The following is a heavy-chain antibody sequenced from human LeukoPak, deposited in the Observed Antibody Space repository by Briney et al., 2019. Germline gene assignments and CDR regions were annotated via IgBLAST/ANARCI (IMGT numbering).Heavy chain of an antibody. CDR2: TYYRSKWYN. V-gene: IGHV6-1*01. CDR3: ARFEYSSSWTFDY. J-gene: IGHJ4*02. D-gene: IGHD6-13*01. Sequence: SQTLSLTCATSGDSVSSNSPAWNWIRQSPSRGLEWLGRTYYRSKWYNDYAVSVKSRITINPDTSKNQFSLQLNSVTPEDTAVYYCARFEYSSSWTFDYWGQGTLVTVSS. CDR1: GDSVSSNSPA.